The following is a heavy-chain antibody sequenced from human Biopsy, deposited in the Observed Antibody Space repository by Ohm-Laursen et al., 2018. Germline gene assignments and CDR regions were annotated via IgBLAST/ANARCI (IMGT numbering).Heavy chain of an antibody. D-gene: IGHD3-3*01. V-gene: IGHV4-59*01. Sequence: SETLSLTWNVSGDSISIYYWSWIRQPPGKGLEWIGNFYYSGSTNYNPSLKSRITMSLDRSKSQVSLRMNSVTAADTAVYYCARARIKTSGALIPETYYFDSWGQGTLVTVSS. CDR2: FYYSGST. CDR1: GDSISIYY. CDR3: ARARIKTSGALIPETYYFDS. J-gene: IGHJ4*02.